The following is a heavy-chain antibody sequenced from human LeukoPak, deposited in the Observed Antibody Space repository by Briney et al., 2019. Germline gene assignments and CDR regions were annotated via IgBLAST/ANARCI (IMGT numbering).Heavy chain of an antibody. J-gene: IGHJ3*02. Sequence: PSQTLSLTCTVSGGSISSGGYYWSWIRQHPGKGLEWIGYTYYSGSTYYNPSLKSRVTISVDTSKNQFSLKLSSVTAADTAVYYCAREVGFASGSDAFDIWGQGTMVTVSS. V-gene: IGHV4-31*03. D-gene: IGHD3-10*01. CDR1: GGSISSGGYY. CDR3: AREVGFASGSDAFDI. CDR2: TYYSGST.